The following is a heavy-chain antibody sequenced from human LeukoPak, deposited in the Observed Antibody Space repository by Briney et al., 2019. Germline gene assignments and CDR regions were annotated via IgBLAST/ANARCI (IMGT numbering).Heavy chain of an antibody. CDR1: GFTFSNHN. Sequence: GGSLRLACAASGFTFSNHNMNWVRQPPGKGLEWISYISSDTSVIYYADSVKGRFTISRDNAKNSLFLQMTSLSAEDTAVYYCARDYFWASDYWGQGTLVTVSS. CDR2: ISSDTSVI. J-gene: IGHJ4*02. V-gene: IGHV3-48*01. D-gene: IGHD2/OR15-2a*01. CDR3: ARDYFWASDY.